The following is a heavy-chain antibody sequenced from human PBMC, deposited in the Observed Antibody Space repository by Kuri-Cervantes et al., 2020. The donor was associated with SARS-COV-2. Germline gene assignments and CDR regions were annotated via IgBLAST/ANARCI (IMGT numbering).Heavy chain of an antibody. CDR3: ARTPDYDILAGSYSEGFDY. CDR2: IYHSGST. CDR1: GYSISRDYY. J-gene: IGHJ4*02. Sequence: SETLSLTCTVSGYSISRDYYWGWIRQPPGKGLEWIGSIYHSGSTYYNPSLKSRVTISVDTSKNQFSLKLTSVTAADTAVYYCARTPDYDILAGSYSEGFDYWGQGILVTVSS. D-gene: IGHD3-9*01. V-gene: IGHV4-38-2*02.